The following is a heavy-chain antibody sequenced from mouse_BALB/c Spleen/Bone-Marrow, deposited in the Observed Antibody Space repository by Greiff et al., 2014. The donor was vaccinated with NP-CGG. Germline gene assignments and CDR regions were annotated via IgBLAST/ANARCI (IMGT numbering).Heavy chain of an antibody. CDR3: ARSGGNYDYFDY. Sequence: EVKLQESGPSLVKPSQTLSLTCSVPGDSITSGYWNWIRKFPGNKLEYMGYISYSGSTYYNPSLKSRMSITRDTSKNQYYLQLNSVTTEDTATYYCARSGGNYDYFDYWGQGTTLTVSS. V-gene: IGHV3-8*02. CDR1: GDSITSGY. J-gene: IGHJ2*01. CDR2: ISYSGST. D-gene: IGHD2-1*01.